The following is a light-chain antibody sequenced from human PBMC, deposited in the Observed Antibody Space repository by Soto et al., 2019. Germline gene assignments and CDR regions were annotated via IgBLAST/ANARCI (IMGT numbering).Light chain of an antibody. CDR1: QYVSTN. CDR3: QQSYGTPIT. J-gene: IGKJ5*01. V-gene: IGKV3D-15*01. Sequence: ETVMTQFPATLSVSPGERATLSCRASQYVSTNLAWYQQQPGQPPRLLIYDISNRATGIPARFSGSGSETEFALTITSLQSEDFATYYCQQSYGTPITFGQGTRLEIK. CDR2: DIS.